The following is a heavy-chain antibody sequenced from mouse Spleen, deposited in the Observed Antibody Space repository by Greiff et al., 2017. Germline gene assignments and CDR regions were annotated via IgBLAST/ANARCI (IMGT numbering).Heavy chain of an antibody. CDR3: ARSGGNYVGYWYFDV. CDR2: ISSGSSTI. J-gene: IGHJ1*01. D-gene: IGHD2-1*01. Sequence: DVMLVESGGGLVQPGGSRKLSCAASGFTFSSFGMHWVRQAPEKGLEWVAYISSGSSTIYYADTVKGRFTISRDNPKNTLFLQMTSLRSQDTAMYYCARSGGNYVGYWYFDVWGAGTTVTVSS. V-gene: IGHV5-17*02. CDR1: GFTFSSFG.